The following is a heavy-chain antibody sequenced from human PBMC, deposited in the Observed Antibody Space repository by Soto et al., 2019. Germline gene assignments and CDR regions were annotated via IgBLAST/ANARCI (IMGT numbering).Heavy chain of an antibody. V-gene: IGHV1-18*01. D-gene: IGHD2-2*01. Sequence: QVQLVQSGAEVKKPGASVKVSCKTSGYTFTSYGISWVRQAPGQGLEWMGWISAYNGNTNYAQKLQGRVTMTTDTSTSTAYMELRSLRSDDTAVYYCARPSCISTSCYDGVYYFDYWGQGTLVTVSS. CDR3: ARPSCISTSCYDGVYYFDY. CDR1: GYTFTSYG. J-gene: IGHJ4*02. CDR2: ISAYNGNT.